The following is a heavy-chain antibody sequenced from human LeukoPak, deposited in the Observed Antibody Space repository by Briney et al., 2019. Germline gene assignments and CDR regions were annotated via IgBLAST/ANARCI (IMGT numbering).Heavy chain of an antibody. V-gene: IGHV1-2*02. J-gene: IGHJ4*02. CDR2: INPNSGGT. CDR3: SRDSRAGGTGPGYFDY. D-gene: IGHD3/OR15-3a*01. Sequence: ASVKVSCKASGYTFTGYYMHWVRQAPGQGLEWIGWINPNSGGTNYAQKFQGRVTMTRDTSISTAYMELSRLRSDDTAVYDCSRDSRAGGTGPGYFDYWGQGTLVTVSS. CDR1: GYTFTGYY.